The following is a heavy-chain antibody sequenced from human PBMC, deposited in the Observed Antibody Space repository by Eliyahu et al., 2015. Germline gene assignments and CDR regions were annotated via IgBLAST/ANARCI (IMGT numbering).Heavy chain of an antibody. CDR3: ARRSGYDSFDY. CDR1: GGSISSYY. J-gene: IGHJ4*02. V-gene: IGHV4-59*08. D-gene: IGHD5-12*01. Sequence: QVQLQESGPGLVKPSETLSLTCTVSGGSISSYYWSWIRQPPGKGTGGVGVFYYRGGTHHHPPLKSRVTISVDTSKNQFSLKLSSVTAADTAVYYCARRSGYDSFDYWGQGTLVTVSS. CDR2: FYYRGGT.